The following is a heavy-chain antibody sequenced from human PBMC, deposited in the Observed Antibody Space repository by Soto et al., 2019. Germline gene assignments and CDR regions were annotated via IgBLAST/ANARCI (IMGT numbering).Heavy chain of an antibody. J-gene: IGHJ3*02. CDR3: TTVISNLYAFDI. CDR1: GFTFSSYA. Sequence: PGGSLRLSCAASGFTFSSYAMSWVRQAPGKGLEWVSAISGSGGSTYYADSVKGRFTISRDNSKNTLYLQMNSLKTEDTAVYYCTTVISNLYAFDIWGQGTMVTVSS. CDR2: ISGSGGST. D-gene: IGHD4-4*01. V-gene: IGHV3-23*01.